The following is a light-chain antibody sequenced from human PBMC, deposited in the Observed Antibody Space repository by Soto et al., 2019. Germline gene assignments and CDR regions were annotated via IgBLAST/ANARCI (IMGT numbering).Light chain of an antibody. V-gene: IGLV2-23*01. Sequence: QSALTQPASVSGSPGQSITISCTGTSSDVGTYNFVSWYQQHPGKPPRLMIYDDIKRPSGFSTRFSGSKSDNTPSLTISGLQAEDEADYYCGSLAGSAGTDRFLFGSGTKLTVL. J-gene: IGLJ2*01. CDR2: DDI. CDR3: GSLAGSAGTDRFL. CDR1: SSDVGTYNF.